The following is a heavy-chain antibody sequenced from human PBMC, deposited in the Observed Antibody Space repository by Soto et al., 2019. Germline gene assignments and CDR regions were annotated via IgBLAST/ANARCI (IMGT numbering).Heavy chain of an antibody. CDR2: IVYDGSYK. CDR1: GFTFKNYG. Sequence: QVQLVESGGGVVQPGRSLRLSCAVSGFTFKNYGMHWVRQAPGKGLEWVAVIVYDGSYKYYADSVQGRFTISRDTSKNTLYMQMNSLRAEDTAVYYCAKDAYYYDSGGDFEGGYFDYWGQGTLVTVSS. J-gene: IGHJ4*02. V-gene: IGHV3-30*18. D-gene: IGHD3-22*01. CDR3: AKDAYYYDSGGDFEGGYFDY.